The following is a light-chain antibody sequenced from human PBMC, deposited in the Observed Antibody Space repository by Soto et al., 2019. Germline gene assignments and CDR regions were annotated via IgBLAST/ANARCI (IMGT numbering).Light chain of an antibody. CDR2: DAS. CDR3: QQYNSYSPDT. Sequence: DIQMTQSPSTLSASVGDRVTITCRASQSISSWLAWDQQKPGKAPKLLIYDASRLESGVPSRFSGSGSGTEFTLTISSLQPDDFATYYCQQYNSYSPDTFGQGTKLEIK. CDR1: QSISSW. J-gene: IGKJ2*01. V-gene: IGKV1-5*01.